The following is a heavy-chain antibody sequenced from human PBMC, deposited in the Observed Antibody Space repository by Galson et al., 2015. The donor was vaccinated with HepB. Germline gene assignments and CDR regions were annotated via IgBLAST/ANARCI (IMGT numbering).Heavy chain of an antibody. CDR1: GFTSSSYG. J-gene: IGHJ4*02. V-gene: IGHV3-33*01. D-gene: IGHD3-3*01. CDR2: IWYDGSNK. CDR3: ARDLEACTIFGVVCPPMPFDFDY. Sequence: SLRLSCAASGFTSSSYGMHWVRQAPGKGLEWVAVIWYDGSNKYYADSVKGRFTISRDNSKNTLYLQMNSLRAEDTAVYYCARDLEACTIFGVVCPPMPFDFDYWGQGTLVTVSS.